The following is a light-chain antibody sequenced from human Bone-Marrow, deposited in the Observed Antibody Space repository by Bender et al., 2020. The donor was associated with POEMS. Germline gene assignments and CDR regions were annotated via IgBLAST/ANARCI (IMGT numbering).Light chain of an antibody. CDR3: AVWDDSLNGWV. Sequence: QSVLTQPPSASGTPGQRVTISCSGGSSNIGAHAVNWYQHLPGTAPKLLIYSSHRRPSEVPDRFSGPRSGTSASLAISGLQSEDEADYYCAVWDDSLNGWVFGGGTKLTVL. J-gene: IGLJ3*02. CDR2: SSH. CDR1: SSNIGAHA. V-gene: IGLV1-44*01.